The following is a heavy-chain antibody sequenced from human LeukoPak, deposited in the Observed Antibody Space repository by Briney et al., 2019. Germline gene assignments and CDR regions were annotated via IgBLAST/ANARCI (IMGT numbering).Heavy chain of an antibody. CDR2: IYYSGST. Sequence: SQTLSLTCTVSGGSISSGGYYWSWIRQHPGKSLEWIGYIYYSGSTYYNPSLKSRVTISVDTSKNQFSLKLSSVTAADTAVYYCARTQGGYGAYYYYGMDVWGQGTTVTVSS. CDR3: ARTQGGYGAYYYYGMDV. CDR1: GGSISSGGYY. V-gene: IGHV4-31*03. D-gene: IGHD3-22*01. J-gene: IGHJ6*02.